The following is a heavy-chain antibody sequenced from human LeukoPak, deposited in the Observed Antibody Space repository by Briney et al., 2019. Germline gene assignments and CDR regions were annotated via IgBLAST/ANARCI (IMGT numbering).Heavy chain of an antibody. V-gene: IGHV3-48*03. CDR2: ISSSGDTI. J-gene: IGHJ6*04. D-gene: IGHD3-3*01. CDR1: GFTFSNYE. Sequence: GGSLRLSCAASGFTFSNYEMKWVRQAPGKGLEWVSYISSSGDTIYYADSVKGRFTISRDNAKNSLYLQMNSLRAEDTAVYYCARFESRGEVGLDVWGKGTTVTVSS. CDR3: ARFESRGEVGLDV.